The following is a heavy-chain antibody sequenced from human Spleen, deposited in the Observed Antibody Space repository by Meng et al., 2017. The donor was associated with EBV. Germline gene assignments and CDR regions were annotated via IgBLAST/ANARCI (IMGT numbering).Heavy chain of an antibody. CDR2: FDPEEGET. CDR1: GHILTELA. Sequence: QAQLCQPGARVHKPASSVKVSCKVSGHILTELAMPWVRQAPGKGLEWMGGFDPEEGETIYAQKFQGRVTMTEDTSRDTAYMELISLRSEDTAVYYCATYLGGADDSWGRGTLVTVSS. V-gene: IGHV1-24*01. D-gene: IGHD3-16*01. J-gene: IGHJ4*02. CDR3: ATYLGGADDS.